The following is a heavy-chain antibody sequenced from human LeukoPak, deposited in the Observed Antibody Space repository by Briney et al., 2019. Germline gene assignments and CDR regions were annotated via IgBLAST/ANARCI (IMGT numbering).Heavy chain of an antibody. V-gene: IGHV1-2*02. CDR1: GYTFTDYF. Sequence: EASVKVSCKASGYTFTDYFLYWVRQAPGQGLEWMGWINPNSGGTNYAQKFQGRVTMTRDTSITTAYMELNRLRSDDTAVYYCARDFATTTMITPSDTFDIWGQGTMVTVSS. D-gene: IGHD4-23*01. CDR2: INPNSGGT. CDR3: ARDFATTTMITPSDTFDI. J-gene: IGHJ3*02.